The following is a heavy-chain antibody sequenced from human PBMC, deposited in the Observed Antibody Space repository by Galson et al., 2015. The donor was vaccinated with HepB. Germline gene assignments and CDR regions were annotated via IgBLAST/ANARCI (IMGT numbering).Heavy chain of an antibody. CDR3: ARGWDIEVTANFDY. V-gene: IGHV3-7*03. CDR2: IKYDGSAT. J-gene: IGHJ4*02. CDR1: GFTYSNYW. Sequence: SLRLSCAVSGFTYSNYWMSWVRQAPGRGLEWVANIKYDGSATYYVRSVEGRFTVSRDNAQNSLYLHMSSLRAEDTAVYYCARGWDIEVTANFDYWGQGALVTVSS. D-gene: IGHD2-21*02.